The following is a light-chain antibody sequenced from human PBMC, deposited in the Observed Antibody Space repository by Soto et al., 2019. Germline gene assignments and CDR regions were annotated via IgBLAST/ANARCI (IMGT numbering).Light chain of an antibody. J-gene: IGLJ1*01. CDR3: ASFRSVTILV. V-gene: IGLV2-14*01. CDR2: EVN. CDR1: RSDIGDSNF. Sequence: QSALTQPASVSGSAGQSVTISCTGPRSDIGDSNFISWYQHSPGKAPRLLIYEVNNRPSGVSRRFSGSKAGNTASLTIAGLLDDDEADYFCASFRSVTILVFGSGTKLTVL.